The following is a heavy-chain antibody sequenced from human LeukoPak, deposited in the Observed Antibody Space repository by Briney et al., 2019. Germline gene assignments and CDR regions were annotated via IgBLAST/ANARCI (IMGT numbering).Heavy chain of an antibody. D-gene: IGHD3-22*01. CDR2: INPNSGGT. CDR3: AIAYYYDSSGYYPMVDY. V-gene: IGHV1-2*02. J-gene: IGHJ4*02. Sequence: ASVKVSCKASGYTFTGYYMHWVRQAPGQGLEWMGWINPNSGGTNYAQKFQGRVTMTRDTSISTAYMELSRLRSDDTAVYYCAIAYYYDSSGYYPMVDYWGQGTLVTVSS. CDR1: GYTFTGYY.